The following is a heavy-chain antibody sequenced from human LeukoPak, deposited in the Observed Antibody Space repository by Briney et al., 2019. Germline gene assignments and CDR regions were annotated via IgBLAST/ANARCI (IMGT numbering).Heavy chain of an antibody. V-gene: IGHV3-33*01. Sequence: GGSLRLSSAASGFTFSSNGMHWVRQAPGKGLEWVAVVWFDGSNKYYADSVKGRFTISRDNSKNTLYLQMNSLRAEDTAVYYCAREYGSVLGDYWGQGTLVTVSS. CDR3: AREYGSVLGDY. CDR2: VWFDGSNK. J-gene: IGHJ4*02. CDR1: GFTFSSNG. D-gene: IGHD3-10*01.